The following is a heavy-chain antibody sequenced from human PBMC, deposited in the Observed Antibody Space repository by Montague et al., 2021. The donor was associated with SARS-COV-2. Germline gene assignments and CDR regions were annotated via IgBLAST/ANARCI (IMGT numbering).Heavy chain of an antibody. D-gene: IGHD3-16*01. V-gene: IGHV4-31*03. CDR3: ARANYYVMTSKAYAMDV. CDR1: GGSISSGGYY. J-gene: IGHJ6*02. Sequence: TLSLTCTVSGGSISSGGYYWSWVRQPPGKGLDWIGDIFNSGGTYYNPSLKSRVSMSVDTSKVQFSLNLTSVTAADTAVYYCARANYYVMTSKAYAMDVWGQGTTVTVSS. CDR2: IFNSGGT.